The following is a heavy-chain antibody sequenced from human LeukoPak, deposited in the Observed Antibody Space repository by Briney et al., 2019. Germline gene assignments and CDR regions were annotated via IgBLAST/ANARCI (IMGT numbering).Heavy chain of an antibody. CDR3: ARVISGWSKTLYYYYYYMDV. Sequence: MPSETLSLTCTVSGGSISSYYWSWIRQPPGKGLEWIGDIYYSGSTNYNPSLKSRVTISVDTSKNQFSLKLSSVTAADTAVYYCARVISGWSKTLYYYYYYMDVWGKGTTVTVSS. D-gene: IGHD6-19*01. CDR2: IYYSGST. J-gene: IGHJ6*03. CDR1: GGSISSYY. V-gene: IGHV4-59*12.